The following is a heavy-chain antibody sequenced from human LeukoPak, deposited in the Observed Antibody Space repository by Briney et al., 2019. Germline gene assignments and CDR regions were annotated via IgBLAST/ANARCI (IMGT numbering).Heavy chain of an antibody. V-gene: IGHV1-46*01. CDR1: GYTFTSYY. J-gene: IGHJ4*02. CDR3: ARDLSGDYGVDY. D-gene: IGHD4-17*01. Sequence: ASVKVSCKASGYTFTSYYMHWVRQAPGQGLGWMGIINPSGGSTSYAQKFQGRVTMTRDTSTSTVYMELSSLRSEDTAVYYCARDLSGDYGVDYWGQGTLVTVSS. CDR2: INPSGGST.